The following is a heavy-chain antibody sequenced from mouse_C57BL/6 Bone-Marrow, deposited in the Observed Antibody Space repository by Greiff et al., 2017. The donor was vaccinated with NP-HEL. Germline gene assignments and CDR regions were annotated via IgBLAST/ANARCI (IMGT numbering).Heavy chain of an antibody. D-gene: IGHD1-1*01. CDR2: IDPSDSYT. CDR3: ARRDYGSSWDYFDY. Sequence: QVQLQQPGAELVKPGASVKLSCKASGYTFTSYWMQWVKQRPGQGLEWIGEIDPSDSYTNYNQKFKGKATLTVDTSSSTAYMQLSSLTSEDSAVYYCARRDYGSSWDYFDYWGQGTTLTVSS. CDR1: GYTFTSYW. J-gene: IGHJ2*01. V-gene: IGHV1-50*01.